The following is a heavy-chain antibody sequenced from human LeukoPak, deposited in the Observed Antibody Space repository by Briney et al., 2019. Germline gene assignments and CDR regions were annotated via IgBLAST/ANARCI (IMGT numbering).Heavy chain of an antibody. V-gene: IGHV3-30-3*01. CDR2: ISYDGSNK. D-gene: IGHD3-10*01. Sequence: GGSLRLSCAASGFTFSSYAMSWVRQAPGKGLEWVAVISYDGSNKYYADSVKGRFTISRDNSKNTLYLQMNSLRAEDTAVYYCIEGIQVFRGNYYYYGMDVWGQGTTVTVSS. J-gene: IGHJ6*02. CDR1: GFTFSSYA. CDR3: IEGIQVFRGNYYYYGMDV.